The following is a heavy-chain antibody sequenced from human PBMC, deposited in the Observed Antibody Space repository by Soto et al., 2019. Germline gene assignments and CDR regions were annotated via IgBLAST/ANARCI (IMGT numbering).Heavy chain of an antibody. V-gene: IGHV4-30-4*01. D-gene: IGHD2-8*01. Sequence: QGQLQESGPGLVKPSQNLYLTCTVSGGSISSGDYYWSWIRQPPGKGLEWLGYIYDSGSTYYNSSHKRRVNITLDTSKNQFSLKLTSGTAADTAVYYCARDNGVGAWGQGTVVTVSS. CDR1: GGSISSGDYY. J-gene: IGHJ5*02. CDR2: IYDSGST. CDR3: ARDNGVGA.